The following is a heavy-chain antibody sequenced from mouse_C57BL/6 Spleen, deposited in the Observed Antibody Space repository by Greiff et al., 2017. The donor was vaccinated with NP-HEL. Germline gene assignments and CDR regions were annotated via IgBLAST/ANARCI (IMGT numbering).Heavy chain of an antibody. CDR1: GYTFTDHT. CDR2: IYPRDGST. D-gene: IGHD2-4*01. CDR3: ARGGYYDYDGWYFDV. V-gene: IGHV1-78*01. Sequence: VQLVESDAELVKPGASVKISCKVSGYTFTDHTIHWMKQRPEQGLEWIGYIYPRDGSTKYNEKFKGKATLTADKSSSTAYMQLNSLTSEDSAVYFCARGGYYDYDGWYFDVWGTGTTVTVSS. J-gene: IGHJ1*03.